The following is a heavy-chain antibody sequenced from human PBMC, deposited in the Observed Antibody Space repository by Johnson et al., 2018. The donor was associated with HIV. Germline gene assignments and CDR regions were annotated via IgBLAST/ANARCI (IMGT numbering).Heavy chain of an antibody. CDR1: GFTFSSYA. J-gene: IGHJ3*02. V-gene: IGHV3-30*04. CDR2: ISYDGSDK. D-gene: IGHD4-17*01. CDR3: AKEYSSPYGDYDGDAFDI. Sequence: QVQLVESGGGVVQPGRSLRLSCAASGFTFSSYAMHWVRQAPGKGLEWVAVISYDGSDKDYADSVKGRFTISRDNAKNSLYLQMNSLRAEDTALYYCAKEYSSPYGDYDGDAFDIWGQGTMVTVSS.